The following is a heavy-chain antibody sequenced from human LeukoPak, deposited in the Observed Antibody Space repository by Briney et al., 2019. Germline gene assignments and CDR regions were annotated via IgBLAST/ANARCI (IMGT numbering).Heavy chain of an antibody. D-gene: IGHD6-19*01. V-gene: IGHV3-7*01. J-gene: IGHJ4*02. CDR2: IKQDGSEK. Sequence: GGSLRLSCAASGFTFSSYWMSWVRQAPGKGLEWVANIKQDGSEKYYVDSVKGRFTISRDNAKNSLYLQMNSLRAEDTAVYYCARDSEVIVAGGYFDYWGQGTLVTVSS. CDR3: ARDSEVIVAGGYFDY. CDR1: GFTFSSYW.